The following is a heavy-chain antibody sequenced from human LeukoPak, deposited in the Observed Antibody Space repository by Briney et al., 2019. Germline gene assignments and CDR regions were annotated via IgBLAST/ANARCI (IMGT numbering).Heavy chain of an antibody. CDR3: AKDRLATRTFDY. CDR2: ISGSGGST. V-gene: IGHV3-23*01. Sequence: PGGSLRLSCAASGFTFSSYAMSWVRQAPGKGLGWVSAISGSGGSTYYADSVRGRFTISKDNSKNTLYLQMNGLRAEDTAVYYCAKDRLATRTFDYWGQGTLVTVSS. D-gene: IGHD5-24*01. CDR1: GFTFSSYA. J-gene: IGHJ4*02.